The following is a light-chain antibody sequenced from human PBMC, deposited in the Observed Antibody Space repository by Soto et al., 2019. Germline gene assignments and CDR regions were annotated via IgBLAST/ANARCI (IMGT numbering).Light chain of an antibody. Sequence: VLTQSPGTLSLSPGERATLSCRASQSVSSTYLAWYQQKPGQAPRLLIYGASSRATGIPDRFSGSGSGTDFTLTISRLEPEDFAVYYCQQFGSSPRTCGQGTKVEI. CDR1: QSVSSTY. CDR3: QQFGSSPRT. J-gene: IGKJ1*01. CDR2: GAS. V-gene: IGKV3-20*01.